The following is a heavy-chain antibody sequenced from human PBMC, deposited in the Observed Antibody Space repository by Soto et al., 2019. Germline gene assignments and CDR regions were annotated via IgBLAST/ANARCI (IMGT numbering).Heavy chain of an antibody. CDR1: GGSISSGGYS. Sequence: SETLSLTCAVSGGSISSGGYSWSWIRQPPGKGLEWIGYIYPGGTTYYNPSLKSRATLSVDRAKSQFSLNLSSVTAADTAVYFCARVWFGSFDYWGQGAPVTVPS. CDR2: IYPGGTT. J-gene: IGHJ4*02. D-gene: IGHD3-10*01. V-gene: IGHV4-30-2*01. CDR3: ARVWFGSFDY.